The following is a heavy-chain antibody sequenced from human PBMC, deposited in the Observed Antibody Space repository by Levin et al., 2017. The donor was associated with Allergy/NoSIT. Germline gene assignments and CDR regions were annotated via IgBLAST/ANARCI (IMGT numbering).Heavy chain of an antibody. CDR1: GFTFSSYA. J-gene: IGHJ6*02. CDR3: AKVGLGDYYDSSGYYYHYYGMDV. V-gene: IGHV3-23*01. CDR2: ISGSGGST. Sequence: GGSLRLSCAASGFTFSSYAMSWVRQAPGKGLEWVSAISGSGGSTYYADSVKGRFTISRDNSKNTLYLQMNSLRAEDTAVYYCAKVGLGDYYDSSGYYYHYYGMDVWGQGTTVTVSS. D-gene: IGHD3-22*01.